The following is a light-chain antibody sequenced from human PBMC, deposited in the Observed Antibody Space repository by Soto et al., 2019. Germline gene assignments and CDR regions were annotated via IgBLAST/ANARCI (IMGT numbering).Light chain of an antibody. V-gene: IGLV1-36*01. CDR2: YDD. CDR1: SSNIGNNA. Sequence: QSVLTQPPSVSEAPRQRVTISCSGSSSNIGNNAVNWYQQLPGKAPKLLIYYDDLLPSGVSDRFSGSKSGTLASLAISGLQSEDEADYYCAAWDDSLNVVVFGGGTKLTVL. J-gene: IGLJ2*01. CDR3: AAWDDSLNVVV.